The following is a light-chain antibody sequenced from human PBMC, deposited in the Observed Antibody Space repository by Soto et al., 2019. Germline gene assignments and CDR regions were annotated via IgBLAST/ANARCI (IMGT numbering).Light chain of an antibody. V-gene: IGLV1-51*01. J-gene: IGLJ1*01. CDR3: GTWDSNLSAYV. CDR1: TFNIGNNF. Sequence: QSVLTQPPSVSAAPGQKVTISCSGSTFNIGNNFVSWCQQLPGTAPKVLIYDNNQRPSGIPDRFSASKSGTSATLVITGLQTGDEAVYYCGTWDSNLSAYVFGTGTKVTVL. CDR2: DNN.